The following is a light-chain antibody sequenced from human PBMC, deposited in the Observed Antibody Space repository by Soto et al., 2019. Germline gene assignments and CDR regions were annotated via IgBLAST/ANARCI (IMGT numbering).Light chain of an antibody. J-gene: IGKJ2*01. Sequence: ETVMTQSPVTLSVSPGERATLSCRASQSIGTNLAWYQEKPGQAPRLLMYATSTRATGIPARFIGSGSGTEFTLTISSLQSEDSAVYFCQQYSDWPPYTFGQGTQLKIK. CDR3: QQYSDWPPYT. CDR1: QSIGTN. CDR2: ATS. V-gene: IGKV3-15*01.